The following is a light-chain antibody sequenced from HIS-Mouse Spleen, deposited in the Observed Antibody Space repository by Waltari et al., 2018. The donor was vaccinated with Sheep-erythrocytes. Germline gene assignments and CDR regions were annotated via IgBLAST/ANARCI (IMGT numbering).Light chain of an antibody. CDR3: QQYGSSGLT. CDR1: QSVSSSY. J-gene: IGKJ4*01. V-gene: IGKV3-20*01. Sequence: EIVLTQSPGTLSLSPGERATLSCRASQSVSSSYLAWYQQKPGQAHRPLIYGASSRATSIPDRFSGSGSGTDFTLTISRLEPEDFAVYYCQQYGSSGLTFGGGTKVEIK. CDR2: GAS.